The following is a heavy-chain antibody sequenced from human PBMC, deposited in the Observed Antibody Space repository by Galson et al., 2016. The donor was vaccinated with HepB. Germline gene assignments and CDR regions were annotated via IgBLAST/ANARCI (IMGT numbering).Heavy chain of an antibody. Sequence: SLRLSCAASGFTFSSYAMSWVRQAPGKGLEWVSTISDSGGSTYSADSVKGRFTISRDNSKNTLYLQMKSLRAEDTAIYYCAKGPDFWSGYYHFDYWGQGTLVNVSS. CDR1: GFTFSSYA. CDR3: AKGPDFWSGYYHFDY. CDR2: ISDSGGST. J-gene: IGHJ4*02. V-gene: IGHV3-23*01. D-gene: IGHD3-3*01.